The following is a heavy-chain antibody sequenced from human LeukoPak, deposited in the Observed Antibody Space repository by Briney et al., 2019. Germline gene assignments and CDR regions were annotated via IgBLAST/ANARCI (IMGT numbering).Heavy chain of an antibody. CDR3: ARGRRYRGQFRRRTDNWFDP. CDR1: GGSFSDYY. V-gene: IGHV4-34*01. D-gene: IGHD5-18*01. CDR2: INHSGST. J-gene: IGHJ5*02. Sequence: PSETLSLTCAVYGGSFSDYYWNWIRQPPGKGLEWIGEINHSGSTNYNPSLKSRVTISVDTSKNQFSLKVSSVTAADTAVYYCARGRRYRGQFRRRTDNWFDPWGQGTLVTVSS.